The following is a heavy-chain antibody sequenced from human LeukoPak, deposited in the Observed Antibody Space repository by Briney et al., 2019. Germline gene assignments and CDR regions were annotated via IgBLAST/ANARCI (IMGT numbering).Heavy chain of an antibody. CDR1: GFTFSSYS. J-gene: IGHJ4*02. V-gene: IGHV3-48*01. Sequence: GGSLRLSCAASGFTFSSYSMNWVRQAPGKGLEWVSYISHVSSRGYNIYYADSVKGRFTVSRDNSKNTLYLQMNSLRAEDTAVYYCAKRGSYPSYYFDYWGQGTLVTVSS. CDR3: AKRGSYPSYYFDY. D-gene: IGHD1-26*01. CDR2: ISHVSSRGYNI.